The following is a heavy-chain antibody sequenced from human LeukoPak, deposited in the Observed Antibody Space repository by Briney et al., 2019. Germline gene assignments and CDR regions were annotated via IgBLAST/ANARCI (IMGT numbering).Heavy chain of an antibody. CDR2: IYYSGST. CDR1: GGSVSSSSYY. CDR3: ARDRQVDTAMATDY. V-gene: IGHV4-39*07. Sequence: SETLSLTCTVSGGSVSSSSYYWGWIRQPPGTGLEWIGSIYYSGSTYYNPSLKSRVTISVDTSKNQFSLKLSSVTAADTAVYYCARDRQVDTAMATDYWGQGTLVTVSS. D-gene: IGHD5-18*01. J-gene: IGHJ4*02.